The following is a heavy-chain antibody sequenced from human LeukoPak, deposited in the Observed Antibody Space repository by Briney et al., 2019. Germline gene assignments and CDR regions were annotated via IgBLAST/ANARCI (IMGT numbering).Heavy chain of an antibody. V-gene: IGHV4-30-4*01. D-gene: IGHD2-15*01. CDR3: ARDNGYGQLDC. CDR2: IYYSRST. Sequence: PSETLSLTCTVSGYSINSGDYYWSWIRQPPGNGLEWIGYIYYSRSTYYNPSLKSRITISVDTSKNQFPLKLRSVTAADTAVYYCARDNGYGQLDCWGQGTLVTVSS. CDR1: GYSINSGDYY. J-gene: IGHJ4*02.